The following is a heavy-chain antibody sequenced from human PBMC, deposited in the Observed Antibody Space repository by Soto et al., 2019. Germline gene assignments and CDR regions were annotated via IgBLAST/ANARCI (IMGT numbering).Heavy chain of an antibody. Sequence: QVQLVESGGGVVQPGRSLRLSCAASGFTFSRYGMHWVRQAPGKGLEWVAVIWYDGSNKYYADSVKGRFTISRDNSKNTLSLQMNSLRAEDTAVYYCARDYDSSGYPRYYFDYWGQGTLVTVSS. CDR1: GFTFSRYG. CDR2: IWYDGSNK. CDR3: ARDYDSSGYPRYYFDY. D-gene: IGHD3-22*01. V-gene: IGHV3-33*01. J-gene: IGHJ4*02.